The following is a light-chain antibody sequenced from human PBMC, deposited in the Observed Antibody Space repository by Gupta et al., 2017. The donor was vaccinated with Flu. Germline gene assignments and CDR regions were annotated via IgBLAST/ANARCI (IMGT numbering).Light chain of an antibody. J-gene: IGKJ4*01. V-gene: IGKV3-20*01. Sequence: ENVLTQSPGTLSLSPGESATLSCRASQSVANSHLAWHQQKPGQAPRLVIHGISNRATGIQDRFSGSGSGTDFTLTISSLEPEDFAVYFCQQYDTSPLTFGGGTRVEIK. CDR3: QQYDTSPLT. CDR2: GIS. CDR1: QSVANSH.